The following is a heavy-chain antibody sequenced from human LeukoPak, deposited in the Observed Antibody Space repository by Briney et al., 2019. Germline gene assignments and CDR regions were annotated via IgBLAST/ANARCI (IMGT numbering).Heavy chain of an antibody. V-gene: IGHV1-46*01. J-gene: IGHJ3*02. CDR2: INPSGGST. D-gene: IGHD3-22*01. CDR1: GYTFTSYY. CDR3: ARDYYDSSGFGAFDI. Sequence: GASVKVSCKASGYTFTSYYMHWVRQAPGQGLEWMGIINPSGGSTSYAQKFQGRVTMTRGTSTSTVYMELSSLRSEDTAVYYCARDYYDSSGFGAFDIWGQGTMVTVSS.